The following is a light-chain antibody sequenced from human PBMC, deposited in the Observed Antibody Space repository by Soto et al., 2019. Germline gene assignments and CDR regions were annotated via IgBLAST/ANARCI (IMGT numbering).Light chain of an antibody. V-gene: IGKV3-11*01. CDR3: PQRSNWIT. J-gene: IGKJ5*01. CDR1: QSVTSSY. CDR2: DAS. Sequence: EIVLTQSPATLSLSPGERYTLSCMASQSVTSSYLAWYQQKPGQAPRLLIYDASNRATGIPARFSGSGSGTDFTLTISSLEPEDFAVYYCPQRSNWITFGQGTRLDIK.